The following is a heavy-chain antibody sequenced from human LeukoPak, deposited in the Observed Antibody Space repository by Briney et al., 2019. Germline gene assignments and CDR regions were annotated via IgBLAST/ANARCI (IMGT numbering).Heavy chain of an antibody. CDR1: GASLRSVY. D-gene: IGHD4-23*01. Sequence: SETLSLTCIVSGASLRSVYLTCVRQPPGKGLEWIGSIYNTGSTNCNPSLKSRVTISIDTSNNKFSLRLCSVTAADTAVYYCALLRSGSNSDYWGQGTLVTVSS. V-gene: IGHV4-59*08. CDR3: ALLRSGSNSDY. CDR2: IYNTGST. J-gene: IGHJ4*02.